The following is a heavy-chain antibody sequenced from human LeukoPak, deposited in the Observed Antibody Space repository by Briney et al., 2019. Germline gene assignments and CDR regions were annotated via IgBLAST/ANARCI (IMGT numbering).Heavy chain of an antibody. CDR3: AAGAGWLIDW. V-gene: IGHV3-7*01. D-gene: IGHD6-19*01. CDR1: RFTFSNYW. J-gene: IGHJ4*02. Sequence: PGGSLRLSCAASRFTFSNYWMNWARQAPGKGMEWVAIIEKDGSEILYVDSVKGRFTISRDNAKNSLYLQMNSLRAEDTAVYYCAAGAGWLIDWWGQGTLVTVSS. CDR2: IEKDGSEI.